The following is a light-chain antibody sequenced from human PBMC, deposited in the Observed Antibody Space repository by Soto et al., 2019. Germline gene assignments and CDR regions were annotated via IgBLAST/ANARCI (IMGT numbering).Light chain of an antibody. V-gene: IGKV3-11*01. J-gene: IGKJ1*01. Sequence: EIVLTQSPATLSLSPGERATLSCRASQSVSSYLAWYQQKPGQVPRLLIYDASNRATGIPARFSGSGSGTDFILTISRLEPEDFALYYCQQYDGYSRTFGQGTKVDIK. CDR2: DAS. CDR1: QSVSSY. CDR3: QQYDGYSRT.